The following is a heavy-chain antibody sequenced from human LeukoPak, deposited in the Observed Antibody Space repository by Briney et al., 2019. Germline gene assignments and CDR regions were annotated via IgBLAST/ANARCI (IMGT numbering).Heavy chain of an antibody. V-gene: IGHV4-59*01. Sequence: SETLSLTCTVSGGSISSYYWSWIRQPPGKGLEWIGYIYYSGSTNYNPSLKSRVTISVDTSKNQFSLKLSPVTAADTAVYYCATSPVQLERPYYFDYWGQGTLVTVSS. J-gene: IGHJ4*02. D-gene: IGHD1-1*01. CDR3: ATSPVQLERPYYFDY. CDR1: GGSISSYY. CDR2: IYYSGST.